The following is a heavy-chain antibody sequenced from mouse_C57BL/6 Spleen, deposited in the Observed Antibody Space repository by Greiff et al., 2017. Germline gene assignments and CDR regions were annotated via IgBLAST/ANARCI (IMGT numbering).Heavy chain of an antibody. CDR2: ISSGGSYT. CDR3: ARHLIYDGYYDY. D-gene: IGHD2-3*01. Sequence: EVQLQESGGDLVKPGGSLKLSCAASGFTFSSSGMSWVRQTPDKRLEWVATISSGGSYTYYPDSVKGRFTISRDNAKNTLYLQMSSLKSEDTAMYYCARHLIYDGYYDYWGQGTTLTVSS. CDR1: GFTFSSSG. J-gene: IGHJ2*01. V-gene: IGHV5-6*01.